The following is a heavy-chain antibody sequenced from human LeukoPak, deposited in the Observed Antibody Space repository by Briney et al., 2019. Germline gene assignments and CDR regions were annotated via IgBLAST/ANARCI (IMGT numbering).Heavy chain of an antibody. CDR1: GGSISSYH. CDR2: IYTSGST. CDR3: ARDEPSRGYSGYDYDYYYYGMDV. D-gene: IGHD5-12*01. J-gene: IGHJ6*02. Sequence: SETLSLTCTVSGGSISSYHWSWIRQPAGKGLEWIGRIYTSGSTNYNPSLKSRVTMSVDTSKNQFSLKLSSVTAADTAVYYCARDEPSRGYSGYDYDYYYYGMDVWGQGTTVTVSS. V-gene: IGHV4-4*07.